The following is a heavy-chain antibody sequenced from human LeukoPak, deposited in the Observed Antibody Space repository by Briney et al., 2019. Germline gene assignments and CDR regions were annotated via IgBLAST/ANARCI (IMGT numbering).Heavy chain of an antibody. CDR1: GFTFSSYE. CDR3: ARDPLEQWAPYYYGMDV. D-gene: IGHD6-19*01. CDR2: ISSSGSTI. J-gene: IGHJ6*02. Sequence: PGGSLRLSCAASGFTFSSYEMNWVRQAPGKGLEWVSYISSSGSTIYYADSVKGRFTISRDNAKNSLYLQMNSLRAEDTAVYYCARDPLEQWAPYYYGMDVWGQGTTVTVSS. V-gene: IGHV3-48*03.